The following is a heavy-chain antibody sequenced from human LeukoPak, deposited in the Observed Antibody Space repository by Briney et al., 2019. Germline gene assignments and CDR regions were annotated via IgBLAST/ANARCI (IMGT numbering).Heavy chain of an antibody. D-gene: IGHD4-11*01. V-gene: IGHV3-7*01. CDR1: GFTFSSYR. Sequence: GGSLRLSCAASGFTFSSYRMSWVRQAPGKGLEWVASIKQDGTEKYYVDSVKGRFTISKDNAKNSLYLQMNSLRAEDTAVYYCAREDHSNYEYWGQGTLVTVSS. J-gene: IGHJ4*02. CDR3: AREDHSNYEY. CDR2: IKQDGTEK.